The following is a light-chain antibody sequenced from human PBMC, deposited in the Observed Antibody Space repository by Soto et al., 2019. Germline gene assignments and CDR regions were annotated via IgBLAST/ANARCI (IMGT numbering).Light chain of an antibody. J-gene: IGLJ2*01. V-gene: IGLV2-14*01. CDR2: EVS. Sequence: QSALTQPASVPGSPGQSITLSCTGTSSDVGGYDYVSWYQQHPDKAPKLIIFEVSHRHSGGSNRFSGSKSGNTAALTISGLQAEDEADYYCTSYTRSGNLLFGGGTKLTVL. CDR1: SSDVGGYDY. CDR3: TSYTRSGNLL.